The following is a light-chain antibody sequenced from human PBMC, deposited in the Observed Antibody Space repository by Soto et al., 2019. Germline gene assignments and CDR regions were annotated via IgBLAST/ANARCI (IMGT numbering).Light chain of an antibody. CDR2: YTS. CDR1: HGIDDT. CDR3: QHYVTWPLT. J-gene: IGKJ4*01. Sequence: EIVMTQSPATVSLCPGAGATLSCRASHGIDDTLAWYQQKPGQTPRLLIYYTSIRDTGVPARFSGSRSGAEFTLTISSLQSEDFAVYYCQHYVTWPLTFGRGTKVDIK. V-gene: IGKV3-15*01.